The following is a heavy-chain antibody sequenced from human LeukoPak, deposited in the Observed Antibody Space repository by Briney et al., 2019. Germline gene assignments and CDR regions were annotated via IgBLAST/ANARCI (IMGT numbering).Heavy chain of an antibody. J-gene: IGHJ4*02. CDR1: GFTFSSYS. CDR3: ARDSDNSWGNRFDF. Sequence: GGSLTLSCAASGFTFSSYSMNWVRQAPGKGLEWVGNIKQDGSEKYYVDSVKGRFTISRDNTKNSLFLQMNSLRAEDTAVYFCARDSDNSWGNRFDFWGQGTLVTVSS. V-gene: IGHV3-7*03. D-gene: IGHD4-11*01. CDR2: IKQDGSEK.